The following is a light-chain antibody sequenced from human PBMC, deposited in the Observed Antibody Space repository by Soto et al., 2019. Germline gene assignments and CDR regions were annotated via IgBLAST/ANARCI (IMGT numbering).Light chain of an antibody. Sequence: NFMLTQPHSVSESPGKTVTISYTRSSGSIASNYVQWYQQRPGSAPTTVIYEDNQRPSGVPDRFSGSIDSSSNSASLTISGLKTEDEADYYCQSYDSSIDVVFGGGTKLTVL. CDR2: EDN. CDR1: SGSIASNY. J-gene: IGLJ2*01. CDR3: QSYDSSIDVV. V-gene: IGLV6-57*04.